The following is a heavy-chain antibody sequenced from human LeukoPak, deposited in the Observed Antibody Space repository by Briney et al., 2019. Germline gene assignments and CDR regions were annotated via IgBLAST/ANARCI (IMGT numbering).Heavy chain of an antibody. CDR3: ARDGLTIFGVVSDDAFDI. D-gene: IGHD3-3*01. Sequence: SETLSLTCTVSGGSTSSGSYYWSWIRQPAGKGLEWIGRIYTSGSTNYNPSLKSRVTISVDTSKNQFSLKLSSVTAADTAVYYCARDGLTIFGVVSDDAFDIWGQGTMVTVSS. CDR2: IYTSGST. CDR1: GGSTSSGSYY. V-gene: IGHV4-61*02. J-gene: IGHJ3*02.